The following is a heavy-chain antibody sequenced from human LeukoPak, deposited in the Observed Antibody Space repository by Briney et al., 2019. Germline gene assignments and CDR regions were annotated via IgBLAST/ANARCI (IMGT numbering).Heavy chain of an antibody. V-gene: IGHV3-23*01. CDR2: ISGSGGST. D-gene: IGHD3-22*01. CDR1: GFTFSSYG. CDR3: AINHYYDSSGYQYYFDY. J-gene: IGHJ4*02. Sequence: PGGSLRLSCAASGFTFSSYGMSWVRQAPGKGLEWVTAISGSGGSTYYADSVKGRFTISRDNSKNTLYLQMNSLRAEDTAVYYCAINHYYDSSGYQYYFDYWGQGTLVTVSS.